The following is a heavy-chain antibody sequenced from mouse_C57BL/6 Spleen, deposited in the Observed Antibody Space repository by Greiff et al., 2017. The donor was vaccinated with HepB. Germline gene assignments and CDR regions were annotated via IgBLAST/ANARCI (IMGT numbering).Heavy chain of an antibody. V-gene: IGHV1-52*01. D-gene: IGHD1-1*01. CDR3: ARGNYYGKDYAMDY. CDR2: IDPSDSET. Sequence: VQLQQPGAELVRPGSSVKLSCKASGYTFTSYWMHWVKQRPIQGLEWIGNIDPSDSETHYNQKFKDKATLTVDKSSSTAYMQLSSLTSEDSAVYYCARGNYYGKDYAMDYWGQGTSVTVSS. CDR1: GYTFTSYW. J-gene: IGHJ4*01.